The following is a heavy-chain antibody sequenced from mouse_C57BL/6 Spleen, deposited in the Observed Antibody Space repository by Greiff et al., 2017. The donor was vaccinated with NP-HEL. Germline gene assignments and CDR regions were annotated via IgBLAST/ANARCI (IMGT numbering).Heavy chain of an antibody. CDR2: IYPGDGDT. V-gene: IGHV1-80*01. D-gene: IGHD2-5*01. CDR3: ARPPYYSNTAGYAMDY. CDR1: GYAFSSYW. Sequence: VQLQQSGAELVKPGASVKISCKASGYAFSSYWMNWVKQRPGKGLEWIGQIYPGDGDTNYNGKFKGKATLTADKSSSTAYMQLSSLTSEDSAVYFCARPPYYSNTAGYAMDYWGQGTSVTVSS. J-gene: IGHJ4*01.